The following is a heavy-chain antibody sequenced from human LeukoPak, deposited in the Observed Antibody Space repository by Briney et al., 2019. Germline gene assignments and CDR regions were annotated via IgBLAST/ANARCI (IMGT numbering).Heavy chain of an antibody. J-gene: IGHJ4*02. V-gene: IGHV4-34*01. Sequence: SETLSLTRAVYGGSFSGYYWSWIRQPPGKGLEWIGEINHIGSTNSNPSLKSRVTISVDTSKNQFSLKLSSVTAADTAVYYCARESATAIYDYWGEGTLVTVSS. D-gene: IGHD2-2*02. CDR3: ARESATAIYDY. CDR2: INHIGST. CDR1: GGSFSGYY.